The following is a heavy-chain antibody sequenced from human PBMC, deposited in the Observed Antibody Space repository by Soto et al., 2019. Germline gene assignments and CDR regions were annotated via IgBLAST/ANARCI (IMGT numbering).Heavy chain of an antibody. CDR2: IRDAGDST. V-gene: IGHV3-23*01. Sequence: LRLSCAASGFTFTNYDMSWVRQAPGKGLEWVSAIRDAGDSTYSADSVRGRFTISRDNSKNTLSLQMNSLRVEDTAIYYCARRGDASGSYFDFWGQGTLVTVSS. CDR3: ARRGDASGSYFDF. D-gene: IGHD3-10*01. CDR1: GFTFTNYD. J-gene: IGHJ4*02.